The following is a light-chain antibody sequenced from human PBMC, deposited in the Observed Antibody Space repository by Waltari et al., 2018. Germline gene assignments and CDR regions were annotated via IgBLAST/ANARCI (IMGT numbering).Light chain of an antibody. Sequence: EIVMTQSPATLSLSPGERATLSCRASQSVTNNLAWYQQKPGQAPRLLIYRASTRATSIPARISDSGSGTEFTLTISSLQSEDFAFYYCQQYNNWPLTFGGGTKVEIK. CDR3: QQYNNWPLT. CDR1: QSVTNN. J-gene: IGKJ4*01. V-gene: IGKV3-15*01. CDR2: RAS.